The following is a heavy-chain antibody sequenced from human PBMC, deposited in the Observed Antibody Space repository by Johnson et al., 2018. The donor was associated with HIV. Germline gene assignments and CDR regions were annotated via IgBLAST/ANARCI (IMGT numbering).Heavy chain of an antibody. J-gene: IGHJ3*02. CDR3: AREGYDSSALDI. D-gene: IGHD3-22*01. Sequence: QVQLVESGGGLVKPGGSLRLSCAASGFTFSSYGMHWVRQAPGKGLEWVAVIWYDGSNKYYADSVKGRFTISRDNSKNTLYLQMNSLRAEDTAVYYCAREGYDSSALDIWGQGTMVTVSS. CDR1: GFTFSSYG. CDR2: IWYDGSNK. V-gene: IGHV3-33*08.